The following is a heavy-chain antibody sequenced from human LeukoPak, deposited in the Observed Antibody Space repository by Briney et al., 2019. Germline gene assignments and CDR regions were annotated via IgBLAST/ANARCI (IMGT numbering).Heavy chain of an antibody. CDR1: GFTFSHYG. D-gene: IGHD3-22*01. J-gene: IGHJ4*02. V-gene: IGHV3-23*01. Sequence: GGSLRLSCAASGFTFSHYGMSWVRQAPGKGLEWVAGFSGKGDTTYYAGSVRGRFTISRDTSKNTLYLQMNSLRADDTAVYYCGRDPYYYDSSAYYPFDYWGQGTLVTVSS. CDR3: GRDPYYYDSSAYYPFDY. CDR2: FSGKGDTT.